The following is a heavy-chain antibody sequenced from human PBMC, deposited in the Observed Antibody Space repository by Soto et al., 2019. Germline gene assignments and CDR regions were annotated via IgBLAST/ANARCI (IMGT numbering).Heavy chain of an antibody. CDR1: GGSISSGGYY. D-gene: IGHD4-17*01. CDR2: IYYSGST. V-gene: IGHV4-31*03. CDR3: ARKATVTTCFDY. J-gene: IGHJ4*02. Sequence: QVQLQESGPGLVKPSQTLSLTCTVSGGSISSGGYYWSWIRQHPGKGLEWIGYIYYSGSTYYNPSLKSRVTISVDTSKNQCSLKLSSVTAADTAVYSCARKATVTTCFDYWGPGTRVTVSS.